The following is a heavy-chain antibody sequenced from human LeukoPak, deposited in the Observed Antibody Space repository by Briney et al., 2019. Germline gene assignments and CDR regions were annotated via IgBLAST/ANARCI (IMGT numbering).Heavy chain of an antibody. CDR2: ISSSSSYI. D-gene: IGHD6-13*01. Sequence: PGGSLRLSCAASGFTFSSYSMNWVRQAPGKGLEWVSSISSSSSYIYYADSVKGRFTISRDNSKNTLYLQMNSLRAEDTAVYYCAQRSGSWYGYWGQGTLVTVSS. CDR1: GFTFSSYS. J-gene: IGHJ4*02. CDR3: AQRSGSWYGY. V-gene: IGHV3-21*04.